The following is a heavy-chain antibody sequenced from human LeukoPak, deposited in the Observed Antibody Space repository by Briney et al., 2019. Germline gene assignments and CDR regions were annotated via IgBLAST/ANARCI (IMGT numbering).Heavy chain of an antibody. D-gene: IGHD6-19*01. Sequence: PGGSLRLSCAASGFTFSSYGMHWVRQAPGKGLEWVAVISYDGSNKYYADSVKGRFTISRDNSKNTLYLQMNNLRAEDTAVYYCAKDRGGSGWYFDYWGQGTLVTVSS. CDR3: AKDRGGSGWYFDY. CDR2: ISYDGSNK. V-gene: IGHV3-30*18. CDR1: GFTFSSYG. J-gene: IGHJ4*02.